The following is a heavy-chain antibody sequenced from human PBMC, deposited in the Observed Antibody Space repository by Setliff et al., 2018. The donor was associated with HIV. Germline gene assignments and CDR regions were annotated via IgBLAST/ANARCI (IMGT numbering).Heavy chain of an antibody. CDR2: IYRTGNV. Sequence: SETLSLTCTVSGGSISGAGYYWTWIRQRPGKGLEWIGYIYRTGNVFYNSPLKSRVTMSLDTSENQFSLKVSSVTAADTAVYYCARVARGGHSSRWYYFDYWGQGTLVTVS. D-gene: IGHD6-13*01. J-gene: IGHJ4*02. CDR1: GGSISGAGYY. V-gene: IGHV4-30-4*01. CDR3: ARVARGGHSSRWYYFDY.